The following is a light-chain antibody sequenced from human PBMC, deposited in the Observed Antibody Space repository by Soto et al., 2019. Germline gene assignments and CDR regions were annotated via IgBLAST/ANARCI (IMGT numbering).Light chain of an antibody. CDR1: QSISSY. J-gene: IGKJ2*01. CDR3: QQSYSTPYT. V-gene: IGKV1-39*01. CDR2: AAP. Sequence: DIQMTQSPSSLSASVGDRVTITCRASQSISSYLNWYQQKPGKAPKLLIYAAPSLQSGVPSRFSGSGSGTDCTLTISSLQPEDVATYYCQQSYSTPYTFGQGTKLEIK.